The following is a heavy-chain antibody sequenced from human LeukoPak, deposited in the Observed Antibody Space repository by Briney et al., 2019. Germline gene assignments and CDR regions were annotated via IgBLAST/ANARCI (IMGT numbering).Heavy chain of an antibody. CDR1: GGSFSGYY. D-gene: IGHD3-16*01. Sequence: SETLSLTCAVYGGSFSGYYWSWIRQPPGKGLEWIGEINHSGSTNYNPSLKSRVTISVDTSKNQFSLKLSSVTAADTAVYYCARSPSYVYMDVWGKGTTVTIYS. CDR2: INHSGST. J-gene: IGHJ6*03. V-gene: IGHV4-34*01. CDR3: ARSPSYVYMDV.